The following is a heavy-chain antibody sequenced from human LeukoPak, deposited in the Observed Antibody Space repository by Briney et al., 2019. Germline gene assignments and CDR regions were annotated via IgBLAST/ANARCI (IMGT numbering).Heavy chain of an antibody. Sequence: SETLSLTCTVSGGSISSSSYYWSWIRQPAGKGLEWIGRIYISGSTNYNPSLKSRVTMSVDTSKNQFSLKLSSVTAADTAVYYCARAVSGSGSYYNVEATGRLYYYYYYMDVWGKGTTVTISS. V-gene: IGHV4-61*02. D-gene: IGHD3-10*01. CDR1: GGSISSSSYY. CDR3: ARAVSGSGSYYNVEATGRLYYYYYYMDV. J-gene: IGHJ6*03. CDR2: IYISGST.